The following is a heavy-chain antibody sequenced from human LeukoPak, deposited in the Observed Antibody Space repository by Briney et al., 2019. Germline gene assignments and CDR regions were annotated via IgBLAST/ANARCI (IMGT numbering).Heavy chain of an antibody. J-gene: IGHJ4*02. V-gene: IGHV4-39*01. CDR1: GGSISSSSYY. D-gene: IGHD1-26*01. CDR2: IYYSGIT. CDR3: ARRGVGPTRLYYFDY. Sequence: PSETLSLTCTVSGGSISSSSYYWGWIRQPPGKGLEWIGTIYYSGITYYNPSLKSRVTISVDTSKKQFSLKLSSVTAADTAVYYCARRGVGPTRLYYFDYWGQGTLVTVSS.